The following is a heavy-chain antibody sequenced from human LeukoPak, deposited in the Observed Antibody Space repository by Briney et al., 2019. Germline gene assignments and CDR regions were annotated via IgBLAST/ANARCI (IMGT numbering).Heavy chain of an antibody. D-gene: IGHD2-15*01. Sequence: NASETLSLTCTVTVGSISTSRYYWGWIRNPPGKGLEGIESIYYSGSTYYNPSLKSRVTISVDTSKNQFSLKLSSVTAADTAAYYCARDGYCSGGTCYRDFDYWGQGTLVTVSS. J-gene: IGHJ4*02. V-gene: IGHV4-39*07. CDR3: ARDGYCSGGTCYRDFDY. CDR2: IYYSGST. CDR1: VGSISTSRYY.